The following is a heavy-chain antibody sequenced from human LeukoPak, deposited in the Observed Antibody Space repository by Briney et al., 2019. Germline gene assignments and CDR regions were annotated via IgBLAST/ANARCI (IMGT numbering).Heavy chain of an antibody. J-gene: IGHJ5*02. V-gene: IGHV1-2*02. CDR3: ARAPLLLWFGELLNWFDP. CDR2: INPNSGGT. Sequence: ASVKVSCKASGYTFTGYYMHWVRQAPGQGLEWMGWINPNSGGTNYAQKFQGRVTMTRDTSISTAYMELSRLRSDDTAVYYCARAPLLLWFGELLNWFDPWGQGTLVTVSS. D-gene: IGHD3-10*01. CDR1: GYTFTGYY.